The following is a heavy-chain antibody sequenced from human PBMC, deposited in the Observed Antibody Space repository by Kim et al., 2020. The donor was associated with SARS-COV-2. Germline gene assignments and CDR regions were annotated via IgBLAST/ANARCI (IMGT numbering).Heavy chain of an antibody. V-gene: IGHV3-23*01. Sequence: GGSLRLSCAASGFTFSSYAMSWVRQAPGKGLEWVSAISGSGGSTYYADSVKGRFTISRDNSKNTLYLQMNSLRAEDTAVYYCAKGNQLVPRPTPRPTHQKGVDYWGQGTLVTVSS. CDR2: ISGSGGST. J-gene: IGHJ4*02. CDR1: GFTFSSYA. CDR3: AKGNQLVPRPTPRPTHQKGVDY. D-gene: IGHD6-13*01.